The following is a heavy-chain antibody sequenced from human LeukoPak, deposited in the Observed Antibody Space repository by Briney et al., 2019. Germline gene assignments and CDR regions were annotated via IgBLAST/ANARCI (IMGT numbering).Heavy chain of an antibody. CDR3: ARRSEWLLSYYGMDV. CDR1: GGTFSSYA. Sequence: GPPVRVSCKASGGTFSSYAISWVRQAPGQGLEWMGGIIPIFGTANYAQKFQGRVTITADESTSTAYMELSSLRSEDTAVYYCARRSEWLLSYYGMDVWGQGTTVTVSS. V-gene: IGHV1-69*13. CDR2: IIPIFGTA. D-gene: IGHD3-3*01. J-gene: IGHJ6*02.